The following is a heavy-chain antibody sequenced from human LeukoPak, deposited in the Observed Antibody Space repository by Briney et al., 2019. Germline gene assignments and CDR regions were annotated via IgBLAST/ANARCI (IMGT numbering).Heavy chain of an antibody. CDR3: ARGGGGAKASYFDY. Sequence: PSETLSLTCAVSGESFSGNFWTWIRQSPGKGLEWIGEIDNNGITNYNPSLKSRVTMSVDTTRKRFSLRLTSESAADTGVHYCARGGGGAKASYFDYWGQGSLVTVSS. J-gene: IGHJ4*02. CDR1: GESFSGNF. D-gene: IGHD1-26*01. V-gene: IGHV4-34*01. CDR2: IDNNGIT.